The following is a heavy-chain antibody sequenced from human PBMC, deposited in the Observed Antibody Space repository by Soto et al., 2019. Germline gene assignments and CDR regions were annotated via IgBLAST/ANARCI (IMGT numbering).Heavy chain of an antibody. Sequence: ASVKVSCKASGYTFTSCGISCVRQAPGQGLEWMGWISAYNGNTNYAQKLQGRVTMTTDTSTSTAYMELRSLRSDDTAVYYCARDRLGQWLVNDAFDIWGQGTMVTVSS. CDR2: ISAYNGNT. CDR1: GYTFTSCG. V-gene: IGHV1-18*04. CDR3: ARDRLGQWLVNDAFDI. D-gene: IGHD6-19*01. J-gene: IGHJ3*02.